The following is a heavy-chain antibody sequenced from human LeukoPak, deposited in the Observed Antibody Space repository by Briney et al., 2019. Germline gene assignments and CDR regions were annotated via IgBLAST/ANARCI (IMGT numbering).Heavy chain of an antibody. D-gene: IGHD5-18*01. CDR2: IYYSGSS. Sequence: SETLSLTCTVSGGSISSSDYYWGWVRQPPGKGLEWIGNIYYSGSSYSSPSLKIRVTISSDTSKNQFSVKLTSVTAADTAVYYCVRVGYAYGPVGNWFDPWGQGVLVTVSS. CDR3: VRVGYAYGPVGNWFDP. J-gene: IGHJ5*02. CDR1: GGSISSSDYY. V-gene: IGHV4-39*01.